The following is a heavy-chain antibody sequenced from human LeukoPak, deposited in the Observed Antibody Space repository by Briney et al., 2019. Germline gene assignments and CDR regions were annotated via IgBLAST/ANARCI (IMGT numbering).Heavy chain of an antibody. V-gene: IGHV3-9*01. CDR3: AKDFGRSAYDRPFDY. D-gene: IGHD5-12*01. CDR1: GFTFYDYA. Sequence: GGSLRLSCAASGFTFYDYAMHWVRQAPGKGLEWVSGISWNSGSIAYADSVKGRFTISRDNAKNSLYLQMNSLRAEDTALYYCAKDFGRSAYDRPFDYWGQGTLVTVSS. J-gene: IGHJ4*02. CDR2: ISWNSGSI.